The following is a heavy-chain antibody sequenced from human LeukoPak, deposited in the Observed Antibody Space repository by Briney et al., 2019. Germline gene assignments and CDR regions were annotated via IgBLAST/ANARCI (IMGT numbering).Heavy chain of an antibody. V-gene: IGHV3-7*03. CDR2: VNRDGSET. CDR3: ARNNGMDV. Sequence: GGSLRLSSAASGFALSSHWMTWVRQVPGRGPEWVANVNRDGSETYYLDSVKGRFTISKDNAKNSLYLQMNSLRAEDTALYHCARNNGMDVWGQGTTVIVSS. J-gene: IGHJ6*02. CDR1: GFALSSHW.